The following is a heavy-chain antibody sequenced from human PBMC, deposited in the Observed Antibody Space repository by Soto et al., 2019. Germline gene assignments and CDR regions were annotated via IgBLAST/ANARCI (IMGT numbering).Heavy chain of an antibody. V-gene: IGHV3-23*01. Sequence: PGGSLRLSCAASGFTFSIYAMSWVRQAPGKGLEWVSSISVSGDATYYADSVKGRFTVSRDNSQNTLYLQMNSLRAEDTAIYYCAKALPPTVTTLYFEYWGQGTLVTVSS. CDR2: ISVSGDAT. J-gene: IGHJ4*02. CDR3: AKALPPTVTTLYFEY. D-gene: IGHD4-4*01. CDR1: GFTFSIYA.